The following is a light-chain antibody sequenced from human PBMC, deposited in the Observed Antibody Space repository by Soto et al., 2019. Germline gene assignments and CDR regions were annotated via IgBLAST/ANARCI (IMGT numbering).Light chain of an antibody. CDR1: QSVTSSY. CDR3: QHYGSSPRT. CDR2: GAS. J-gene: IGKJ2*01. Sequence: EIVLTQSPGTLSLSPGERATLSCRASQSVTSSYLAWYQQKPGQAPRLLIYGASNRATGLPDRFSVSGSGTDFTLTISRLEPDDFAVYYCQHYGSSPRTFGQGTKLEVK. V-gene: IGKV3-20*01.